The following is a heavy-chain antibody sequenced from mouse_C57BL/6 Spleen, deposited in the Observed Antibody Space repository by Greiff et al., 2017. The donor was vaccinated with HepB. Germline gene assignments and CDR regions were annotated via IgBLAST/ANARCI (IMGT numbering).Heavy chain of an antibody. J-gene: IGHJ1*03. CDR2: IYPRSGNT. CDR3: ARGGPSGGYFDV. Sequence: QVQLQQSGAELARPGASVKLSCKASGYTFTSYGISWVKQRTGQGLEWIGEIYPRSGNTYYNEKFKGKATLTADKSSSTAYMELRSLTSEDSAVYFCARGGPSGGYFDVWGTGTTVTVSS. D-gene: IGHD3-1*01. V-gene: IGHV1-81*01. CDR1: GYTFTSYG.